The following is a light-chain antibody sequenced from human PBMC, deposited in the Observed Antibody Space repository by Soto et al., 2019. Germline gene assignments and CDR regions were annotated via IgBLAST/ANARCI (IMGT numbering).Light chain of an antibody. CDR1: SSDVGSYNL. V-gene: IGLV2-23*01. Sequence: QSALTQPASVSGSPEQSITISCTGTSSDVGSYNLVSWYQQHPGKAPKVMIYEATKRPSGVSNRFSGSKSGNTASLTISGLQAEDEADYFCCSYAGSSPYVFATGTKLTVL. CDR2: EAT. CDR3: CSYAGSSPYV. J-gene: IGLJ1*01.